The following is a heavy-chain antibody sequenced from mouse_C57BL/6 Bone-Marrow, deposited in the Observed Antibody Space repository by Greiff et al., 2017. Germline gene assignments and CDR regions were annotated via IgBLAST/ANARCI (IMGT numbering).Heavy chain of an antibody. D-gene: IGHD1-1*01. V-gene: IGHV1-82*01. CDR1: GYAFSSSW. CDR3: AREALYYGSSRGYFDV. J-gene: IGHJ1*03. Sequence: QVQLQQSGPELVKPGASVKISCKASGYAFSSSWMNWVKQRPGKGLEWIGRIYPGDGDTNYNGKFKGKATLTADKSSSTAYMQLSSLTSEDSAVYFCAREALYYGSSRGYFDVWGTGTTVTVSS. CDR2: IYPGDGDT.